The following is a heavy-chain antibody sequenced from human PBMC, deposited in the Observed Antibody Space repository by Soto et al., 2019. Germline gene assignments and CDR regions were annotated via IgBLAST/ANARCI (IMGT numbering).Heavy chain of an antibody. Sequence: LRLSCTASGFSFSSYAMIWVRQAPGKGLEWVSGISGSGVRTYYADSVKGRFTISRDNSKNTLYLQMNSLRVEDTAVHYCAKDDGSSWYVDYWGQGTLVTVSS. J-gene: IGHJ4*02. CDR1: GFSFSSYA. CDR2: ISGSGVRT. V-gene: IGHV3-23*01. CDR3: AKDDGSSWYVDY. D-gene: IGHD6-13*01.